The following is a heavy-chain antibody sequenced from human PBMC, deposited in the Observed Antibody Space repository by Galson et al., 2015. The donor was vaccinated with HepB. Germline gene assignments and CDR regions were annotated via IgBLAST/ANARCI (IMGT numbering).Heavy chain of an antibody. V-gene: IGHV3-33*01. CDR3: ARDRVDILTGLGPPYYYYYGMDV. Sequence: SLRLSCAASGFTFSNFAMHWVRQAPGKGLEWVASIWYDGSNKYFADSVKGRFTISRDNPKNTLYLQMNSLRAEDTAVYYCARDRVDILTGLGPPYYYYYGMDVWGQGTTVTVSS. D-gene: IGHD3-9*01. CDR1: GFTFSNFA. CDR2: IWYDGSNK. J-gene: IGHJ6*02.